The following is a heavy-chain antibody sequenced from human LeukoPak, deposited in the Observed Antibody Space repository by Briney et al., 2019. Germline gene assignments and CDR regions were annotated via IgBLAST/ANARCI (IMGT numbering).Heavy chain of an antibody. CDR2: ISWDGGVT. Sequence: GGSLRLSCAASGFIFDDYLIHWVRQRPGKGLEWVSLISWDGGVTYYADSVKGRFTMSRDNAKNSLYLQMNSLRAEDTAVYYCAELGITMIGGVWGKGTTVTLSS. CDR3: AELGITMIGGV. J-gene: IGHJ6*04. CDR1: GFIFDDYL. V-gene: IGHV3-43*01. D-gene: IGHD3-10*02.